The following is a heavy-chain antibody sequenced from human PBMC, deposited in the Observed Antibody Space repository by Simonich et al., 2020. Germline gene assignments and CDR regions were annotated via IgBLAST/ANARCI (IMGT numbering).Heavy chain of an antibody. CDR1: GVSFSGYY. D-gene: IGHD1-1*01. CDR2: INHSGST. CDR3: ARHLQLGPFDY. V-gene: IGHV4-34*01. Sequence: QVQLQQWGAGLLKPSATLSLTCAAYGVSFSGYYWSWIHQPPGKGLEWIGEINHSGSTNYNPSLKSRGTISVDTSKNQFSLKLISVTAADTAVYYCARHLQLGPFDYWGQGTLVTVSS. J-gene: IGHJ4*02.